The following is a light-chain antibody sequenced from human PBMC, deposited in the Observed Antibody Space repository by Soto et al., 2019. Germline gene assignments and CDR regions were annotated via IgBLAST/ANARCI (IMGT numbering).Light chain of an antibody. Sequence: QSALTQPPSASGSPGQSVTISCTGTSSDVGAYKYVSWYQLYPGKAPKLMIYEVNRRPSGVPDRFSGSKSGNTASLTVSGLQAEDEADYYCTSYAGSNIWVFGGGTKLTVL. V-gene: IGLV2-8*01. CDR1: SSDVGAYKY. CDR3: TSYAGSNIWV. J-gene: IGLJ3*02. CDR2: EVN.